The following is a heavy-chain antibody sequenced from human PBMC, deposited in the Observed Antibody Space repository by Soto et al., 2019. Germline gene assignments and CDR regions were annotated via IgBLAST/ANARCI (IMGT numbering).Heavy chain of an antibody. Sequence: ASVKVSCKASGGTFSSYAISWVRQAPGQGLEWMGGIIPIFGTANYAQKFQGRVTITADESTSTAYMELSSLRSEDTAVYYCARGGATIKGDAFDIWGQGTMVTVSS. D-gene: IGHD5-12*01. V-gene: IGHV1-69*13. J-gene: IGHJ3*02. CDR1: GGTFSSYA. CDR3: ARGGATIKGDAFDI. CDR2: IIPIFGTA.